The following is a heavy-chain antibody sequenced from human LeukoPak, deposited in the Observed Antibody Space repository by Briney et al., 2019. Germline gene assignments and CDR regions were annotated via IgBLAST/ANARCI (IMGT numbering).Heavy chain of an antibody. V-gene: IGHV3-23*01. CDR3: AKSGLWFGEFDY. CDR2: ISSSGGST. Sequence: GGFLRLSCAASGFTFSSDAMGWVRQAPGKGLGWVSAISSSGGSTYYAEYVRGGFTISRDNSKNPLYLQRNSLRAEDTAVYYCAKSGLWFGEFDYWGKGQLVTVSS. J-gene: IGHJ4*02. D-gene: IGHD3-10*01. CDR1: GFTFSSDA.